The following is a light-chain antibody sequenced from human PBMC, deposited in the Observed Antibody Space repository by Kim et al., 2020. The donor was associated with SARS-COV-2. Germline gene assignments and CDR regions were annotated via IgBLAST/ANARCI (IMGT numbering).Light chain of an antibody. CDR3: SSYAGSNNGV. CDR1: SSDIGTYDY. V-gene: IGLV2-8*01. CDR2: DVT. J-gene: IGLJ2*01. Sequence: GQSGNISCTGSSSDIGTYDYVYWNQQYPGKATKLSIDDVTKRRSGVPDRFSGSKSANTDSLTVSGLQAEDEADYYCSSYAGSNNGVFGGGTQLTVL.